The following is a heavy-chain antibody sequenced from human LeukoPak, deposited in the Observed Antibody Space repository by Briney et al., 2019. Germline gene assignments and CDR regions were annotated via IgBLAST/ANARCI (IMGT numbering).Heavy chain of an antibody. V-gene: IGHV3-23*01. Sequence: GGSLRLSCAASGFTFSSYAMSWVRQAPGKGLEWVSAISGSGGSTYYADSVKGRFTISRDNSKNTLYLQMNSLRAEDTAVYYCAKVGARWLQVRRSYGMDVWGQGTTVTVSS. J-gene: IGHJ6*02. CDR3: AKVGARWLQVRRSYGMDV. CDR1: GFTFSSYA. D-gene: IGHD5-24*01. CDR2: ISGSGGST.